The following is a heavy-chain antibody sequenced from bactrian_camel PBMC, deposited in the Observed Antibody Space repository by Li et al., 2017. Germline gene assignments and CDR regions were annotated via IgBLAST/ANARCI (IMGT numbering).Heavy chain of an antibody. Sequence: VQLVESGGGSVQAGGSLRLSCQSSRYRRCMGWFRQAPGKQREGVASMQNDDTFYAASVKGRFTISHDATKNSIDLQMNSLKPDDTAVYYCAATGQMLSVAGCRTQGTQVTVS. V-gene: IGHV3S53*01. J-gene: IGHJ4*01. CDR2: MQNDDT. CDR1: RYRRC. D-gene: IGHD1*01.